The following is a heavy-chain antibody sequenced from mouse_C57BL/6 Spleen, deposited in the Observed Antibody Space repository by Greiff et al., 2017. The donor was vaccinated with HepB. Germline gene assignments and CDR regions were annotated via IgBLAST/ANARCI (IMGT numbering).Heavy chain of an antibody. CDR3: ARGRRDWYFDV. J-gene: IGHJ1*03. Sequence: QVQLQQSGAELVKPGASVKLSCKASGYTFTSYWMHWVKQRPGQGLEWIGMIHPNSGSTNYNEKFKSKATLTVDKSSSTAYMQLSSLTSEDSAVYYCARGRRDWYFDVWGTGTTVTVSS. CDR1: GYTFTSYW. CDR2: IHPNSGST. V-gene: IGHV1-64*01.